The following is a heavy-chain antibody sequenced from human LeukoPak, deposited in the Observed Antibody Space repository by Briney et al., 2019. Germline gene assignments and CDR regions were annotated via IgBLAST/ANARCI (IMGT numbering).Heavy chain of an antibody. J-gene: IGHJ1*01. CDR2: ISVYNGNT. V-gene: IGHV1-18*01. CDR1: GYIFTIYG. CDR3: ARGESGIQH. Sequence: ASVKVSCXASGYIFTIYGISWVRQAHGRGLEWMGWISVYNGNTNYAQKLQGRVTMTTDTSTSTAYMELRSLRSDDTAVYYCARGESGIQHWGQGTLVTVSS.